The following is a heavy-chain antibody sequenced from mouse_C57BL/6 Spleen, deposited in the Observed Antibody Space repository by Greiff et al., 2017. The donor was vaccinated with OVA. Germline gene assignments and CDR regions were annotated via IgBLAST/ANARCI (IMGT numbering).Heavy chain of an antibody. CDR1: GYTFTSYG. D-gene: IGHD2-4*01. CDR2: IYPRSGNT. J-gene: IGHJ3*01. Sequence: QVQLKQSGAELARPGASVKLSCKASGYTFTSYGISWVKQRTGQGLEWIGEIYPRSGNTYYNEKFKGKATLTADKSSSTAYMELRSLTSEDSAVYFCAAYYDFDPAWFAYWGQGTLVTVSA. CDR3: AAYYDFDPAWFAY. V-gene: IGHV1-81*01.